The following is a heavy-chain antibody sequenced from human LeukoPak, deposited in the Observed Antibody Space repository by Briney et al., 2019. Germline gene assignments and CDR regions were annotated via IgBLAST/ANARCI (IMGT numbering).Heavy chain of an antibody. CDR1: GFTFSNAW. D-gene: IGHD2-15*01. CDR2: IKSKTDGGTT. CDR3: GVVAATQGDYYYGMDV. V-gene: IGHV3-15*01. Sequence: GGSLRLSCAASGFTFSNAWMSWVRQAPGKGLEWVGRIKSKTDGGTTDYAAPVKGRFTISRDDSKNTLYLQMNSLKTEDTAVYYCGVVAATQGDYYYGMDVWGQGTTVTVSS. J-gene: IGHJ6*02.